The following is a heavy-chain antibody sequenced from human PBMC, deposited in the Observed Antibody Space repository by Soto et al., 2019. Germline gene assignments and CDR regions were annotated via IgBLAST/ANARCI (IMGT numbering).Heavy chain of an antibody. D-gene: IGHD3-10*01. CDR2: IIPIFGTA. J-gene: IGHJ6*02. V-gene: IGHV1-69*13. CDR1: GGTFSSYA. Sequence: SVKVSCKASGGTFSSYAISWVRQAPGQGLEWMGGIIPIFGTANYAQKSQGRVTITADESTSTAYMELSSLRSEDTAVYYCAIGLWFGELRRYYYYGMDVWGQGTTVTVSS. CDR3: AIGLWFGELRRYYYYGMDV.